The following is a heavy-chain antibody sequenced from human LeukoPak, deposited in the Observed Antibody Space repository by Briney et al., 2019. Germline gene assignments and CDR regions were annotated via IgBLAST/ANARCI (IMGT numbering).Heavy chain of an antibody. CDR2: ISYDGHNE. V-gene: IGHV3-30*18. CDR3: AKGVGYGGMDV. CDR1: GFTFSSYS. J-gene: IGHJ6*02. Sequence: GGSLRLSCAASGFTFSSYSMNWVRQAPGKGLEWVAVISYDGHNEYYADSVKGRFTISRDNSKNTVYVQMNSLRAEDTAVYYCAKGVGYGGMDVWGQGTTVTVSS. D-gene: IGHD2-8*01.